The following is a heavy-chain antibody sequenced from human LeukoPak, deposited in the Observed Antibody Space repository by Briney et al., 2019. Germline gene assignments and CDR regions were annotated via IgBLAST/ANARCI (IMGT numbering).Heavy chain of an antibody. Sequence: GGSLRLSCAGSGFTFNNYGIDWGREGPGGGVGWGAVISFDGSNKYYADSVKGQFTIPRDNAKTTLYLQMTSLRAEDTAVYYCAKDPTMVRGVIPNYYYYYYMDVWGKGTTVTISS. J-gene: IGHJ6*03. D-gene: IGHD3-10*01. CDR2: ISFDGSNK. V-gene: IGHV3-30*18. CDR1: GFTFNNYG. CDR3: AKDPTMVRGVIPNYYYYYYMDV.